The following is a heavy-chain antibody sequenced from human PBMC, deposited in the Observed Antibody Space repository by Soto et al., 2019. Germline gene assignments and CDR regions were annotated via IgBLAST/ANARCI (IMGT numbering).Heavy chain of an antibody. J-gene: IGHJ5*02. CDR1: GGSISSSSYY. CDR2: IYYSGST. V-gene: IGHV4-39*01. D-gene: IGHD2-2*01. CDR3: ARHEKGYCSSPSCYQKYNWFDP. Sequence: SETLSLTCTVSGGSISSSSYYWGWIRQPPGKGLEWIGSIYYSGSTYYNPSLKSRVTISVDTSKNQFSLKLSSVTAADTAVYYCARHEKGYCSSPSCYQKYNWFDPWGQGTLVTVSS.